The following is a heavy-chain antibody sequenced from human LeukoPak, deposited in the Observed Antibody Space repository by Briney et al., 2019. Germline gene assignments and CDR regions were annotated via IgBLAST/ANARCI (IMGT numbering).Heavy chain of an antibody. V-gene: IGHV3-23*01. J-gene: IGHJ3*02. CDR3: AKTGDYFDSSGYYRPDAFDI. CDR1: GFTFSSYA. Sequence: GGSLRLSCAASGFTFSSYAMSWVRQAPGKGLEWVSAISGSGSNTYYADSVKGRFTISRDNSQNTLYLQMNSLRAEDTAVYHCAKTGDYFDSSGYYRPDAFDIWGRGTMVTVSS. CDR2: ISGSGSNT. D-gene: IGHD3-22*01.